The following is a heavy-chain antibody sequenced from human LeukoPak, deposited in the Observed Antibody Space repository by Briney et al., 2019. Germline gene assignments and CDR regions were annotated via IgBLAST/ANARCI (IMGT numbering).Heavy chain of an antibody. CDR1: GFTFDDYA. CDR2: ISWNSGSI. J-gene: IGHJ3*02. Sequence: SLRLSCAASGFTFDDYAMHWVRQAPGKGLEWVSGISWNSGSIGYADSVKGRFTISRDNAKNSLYLQMNSLRAEDTALYYCAKDSIMITFGGVIVNSDAFDIWGQGTMVTVSS. CDR3: AKDSIMITFGGVIVNSDAFDI. D-gene: IGHD3-16*02. V-gene: IGHV3-9*01.